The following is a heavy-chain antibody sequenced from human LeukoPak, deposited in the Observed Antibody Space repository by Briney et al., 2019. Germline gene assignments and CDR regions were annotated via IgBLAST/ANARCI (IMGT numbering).Heavy chain of an antibody. CDR1: GFTFSSSA. Sequence: GGSLRLSCAASGFTFSSSAMHWVRQAPGKGLECVAFIQSDGSYKHYSDSVKGRFTISRDNSKNTLYLETNSLRVVDTGVYYCATHCSGTTCHRDYWGQGTLVTVSS. V-gene: IGHV3-30*02. CDR3: ATHCSGTTCHRDY. CDR2: IQSDGSYK. J-gene: IGHJ4*02. D-gene: IGHD2-2*01.